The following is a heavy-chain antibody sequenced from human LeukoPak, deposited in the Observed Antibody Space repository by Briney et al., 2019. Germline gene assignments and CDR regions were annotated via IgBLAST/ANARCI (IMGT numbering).Heavy chain of an antibody. Sequence: ASVKVSCKASGYTFTGYHMHWVRQAPGQGLEWMGWINPNSGGTNYAQKFQGRVTTTRDTSISTAYMELSRLRSDDTAVYYCARENSSSWYNWFDPWGQGTLVTVSS. J-gene: IGHJ5*02. CDR3: ARENSSSWYNWFDP. CDR1: GYTFTGYH. V-gene: IGHV1-2*02. D-gene: IGHD6-13*01. CDR2: INPNSGGT.